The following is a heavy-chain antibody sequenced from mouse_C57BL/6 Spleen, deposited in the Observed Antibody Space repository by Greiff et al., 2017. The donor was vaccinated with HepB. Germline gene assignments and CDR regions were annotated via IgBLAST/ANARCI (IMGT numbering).Heavy chain of an antibody. J-gene: IGHJ4*01. CDR2: ISNGGGST. Sequence: EVKLVESGGGLVQPGGSLKLSCAASGFTFSDYYMYWVRQTPEKRLEWVAYISNGGGSTYYPDTVKGRFTISRDNAKNTLYLQMSRLKSEDTAMYYYARRTSLDYWGQGTSVTVSS. CDR3: ARRTSLDY. CDR1: GFTFSDYY. D-gene: IGHD2-14*01. V-gene: IGHV5-12*01.